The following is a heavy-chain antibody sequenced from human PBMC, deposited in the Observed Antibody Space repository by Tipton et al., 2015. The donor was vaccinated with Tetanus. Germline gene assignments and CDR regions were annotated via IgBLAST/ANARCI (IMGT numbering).Heavy chain of an antibody. CDR1: GFSLSAYW. J-gene: IGHJ6*01. V-gene: IGHV3-74*01. CDR3: AREGFVSGWRGMDV. CDR2: ISYDGTYT. Sequence: SLRLSCAASGFSLSAYWVHWVRQAPGKGLVWVSRISYDGTYTDYADSVKGRFIISRDNAKNTLYLQVNSLRADDTAVYYCAREGFVSGWRGMDVWXQGXTVTVSS. D-gene: IGHD6-19*01.